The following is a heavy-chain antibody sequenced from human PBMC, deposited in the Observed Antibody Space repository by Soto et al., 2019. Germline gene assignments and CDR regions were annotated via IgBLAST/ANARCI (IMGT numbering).Heavy chain of an antibody. CDR1: GFTVSSNY. D-gene: IGHD6-13*01. CDR2: IYSGGST. Sequence: EVQLVETGGGLIQPGGSLRLSCAASGFTVSSNYMSCVRQAPGKGLEWVSVIYSGGSTYYADSVKGRFTISRDNSKNTLYRQMNSLRAEDTAVYYCARVRQQQLFSRRYYYYGMDVWGQGTTVTVSS. J-gene: IGHJ6*02. V-gene: IGHV3-53*02. CDR3: ARVRQQQLFSRRYYYYGMDV.